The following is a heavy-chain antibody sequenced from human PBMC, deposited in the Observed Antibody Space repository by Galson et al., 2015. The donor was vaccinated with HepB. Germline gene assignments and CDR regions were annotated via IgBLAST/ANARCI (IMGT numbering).Heavy chain of an antibody. CDR1: GFTFSSYA. J-gene: IGHJ4*02. CDR2: ISSNGGST. D-gene: IGHD4-17*01. CDR3: ARVPRTTVTPYYFDY. Sequence: SLRLSCAASGFTFSSYAMHWVRQAPGKGLEYVSAISSNGGSTYYANSVKGRFTISRDNSKNTLYLQMGGLRAEDMAVYYCARVPRTTVTPYYFDYWGQGTMVTVSS. V-gene: IGHV3-64*01.